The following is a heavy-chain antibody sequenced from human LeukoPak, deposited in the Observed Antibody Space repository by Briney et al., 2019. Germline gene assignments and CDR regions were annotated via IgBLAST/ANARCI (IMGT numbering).Heavy chain of an antibody. D-gene: IGHD3-22*01. CDR1: GFTFSSYS. V-gene: IGHV3-48*01. Sequence: GGSLRLSSAASGFTFSSYSMNWVRQAPGKGLEWVSYISSSSSTIYYADSVQGRFTISRDASKNTLFLQMNSLRADDTAVYYCARKTDSSGSGDYWGQGTLVTVSS. J-gene: IGHJ4*02. CDR2: ISSSSSTI. CDR3: ARKTDSSGSGDY.